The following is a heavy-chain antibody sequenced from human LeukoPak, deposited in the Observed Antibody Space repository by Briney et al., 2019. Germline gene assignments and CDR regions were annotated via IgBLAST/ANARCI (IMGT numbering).Heavy chain of an antibody. J-gene: IGHJ4*02. CDR1: GYTFTGYY. CDR3: AREPARTSSFDY. CDR2: IYPNSNRA. V-gene: IGHV1-2*02. D-gene: IGHD6-6*01. Sequence: ASVKVSCKASGYTFTGYYMHWARQAPGQGLEWMGVIYPNSNRAEYAQNFQGRVSMTRDTSTTTVYMELSSLTSEDTAVYYCAREPARTSSFDYWGQGTLVIVSS.